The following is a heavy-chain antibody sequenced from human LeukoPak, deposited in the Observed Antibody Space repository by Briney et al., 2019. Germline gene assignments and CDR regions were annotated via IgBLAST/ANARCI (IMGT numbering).Heavy chain of an antibody. CDR2: IYYSGST. CDR3: ARLVIREVYFDY. V-gene: IGHV4-39*01. J-gene: IGHJ4*02. Sequence: SETLSLTCTVSGGSISSSSYYWGWIRQPPGKGLEWIGSIYYSGSTYYNPSLKSRVTISVDTSKNQFSLKLSSVAAADTAVYYCARLVIREVYFDYWGQGTLVTVSS. CDR1: GGSISSSSYY.